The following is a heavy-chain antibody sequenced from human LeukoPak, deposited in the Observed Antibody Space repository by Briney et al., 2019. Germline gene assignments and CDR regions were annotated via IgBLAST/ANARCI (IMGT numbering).Heavy chain of an antibody. Sequence: ASVKVSCKASGYTFTGYYMHWVRQAPGQGLEWMGWINPNSGGTNYAQKFQGRVTMTRHTYISTAYMALSRLRSDDTDVYYCARDRAYCGGDCYSGDWFDPWGQGTLVTVSS. J-gene: IGHJ5*02. CDR2: INPNSGGT. CDR1: GYTFTGYY. D-gene: IGHD2-21*02. CDR3: ARDRAYCGGDCYSGDWFDP. V-gene: IGHV1-2*02.